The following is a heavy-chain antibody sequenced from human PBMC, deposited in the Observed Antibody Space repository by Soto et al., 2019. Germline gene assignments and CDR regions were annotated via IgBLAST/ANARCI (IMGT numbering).Heavy chain of an antibody. CDR1: GYTFTGYY. CDR2: INPNSGGT. Sequence: SSVKVSCKASGYTFTGYYMHWVRQAPGQGLEWMGWINPNSGGTNYAQKFQGWVTMTRDTSISTAYMELSRLRSDDTAVYYCARDIVVVPAAIRGDGIAFWGQGTTVTVSS. CDR3: ARDIVVVPAAIRGDGIAF. J-gene: IGHJ6*02. V-gene: IGHV1-2*04. D-gene: IGHD2-2*02.